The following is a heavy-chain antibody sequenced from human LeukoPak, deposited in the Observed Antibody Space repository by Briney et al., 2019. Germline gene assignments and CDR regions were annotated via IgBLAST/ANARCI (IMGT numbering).Heavy chain of an antibody. J-gene: IGHJ4*02. D-gene: IGHD1-26*01. CDR1: GGSISGYY. V-gene: IGHV4-59*08. CDR3: ARLSIVGATNFDY. CDR2: IYYSGST. Sequence: SETLSLTCSVSGGSISGYYWSWIRQPPGKGLEWIGYIYYSGSTTYKPSLKSRVTISVDTSKNQFSLKLSSVTAADTAVYYCARLSIVGATNFDYWGQGTLVTVSS.